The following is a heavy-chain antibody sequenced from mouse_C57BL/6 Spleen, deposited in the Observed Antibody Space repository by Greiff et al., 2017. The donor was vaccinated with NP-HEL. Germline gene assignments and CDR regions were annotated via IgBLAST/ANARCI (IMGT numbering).Heavy chain of an antibody. CDR1: GYTFTSYW. D-gene: IGHD1-1*01. CDR2: IHPNSGST. Sequence: QVQLQQPGAELVKPGASVKLSCKASGYTFTSYWMHWVKQRPGQGLEWIGMIHPNSGSTNYNEKFKSKATLTVDKSSSTAYMQRSSLTSEDSAVYYCARGGITTVVPYAMDYWGQGTSVTVSS. J-gene: IGHJ4*01. V-gene: IGHV1-64*01. CDR3: ARGGITTVVPYAMDY.